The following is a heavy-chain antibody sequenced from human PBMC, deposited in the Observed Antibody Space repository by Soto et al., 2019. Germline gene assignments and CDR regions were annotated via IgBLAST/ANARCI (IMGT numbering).Heavy chain of an antibody. J-gene: IGHJ4*02. D-gene: IGHD4-17*01. V-gene: IGHV3-23*01. CDR1: GFPFSSYA. CDR3: AKPYDNYVRPTFDC. CDR2: VGDSGGGA. Sequence: GGSLRLSCAASGFPFSSYAMSWVRQAPGKGLEWVSVVGDSGGGASYADSVKGRFTISRDNSNNTLYLHMNSLRAEDTALYYCAKPYDNYVRPTFDCWGQGILVTVSS.